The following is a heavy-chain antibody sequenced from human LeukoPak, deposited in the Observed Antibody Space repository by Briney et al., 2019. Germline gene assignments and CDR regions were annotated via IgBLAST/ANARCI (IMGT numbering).Heavy chain of an antibody. Sequence: SETLSLTCAVYGGSFSGYSWSWIRQPPGKGLEWIWEINHSGSTNYNPSLKSRVTISVDTSKNQFSLKLSSVTAADTAVYYCARARGYSSGWYLAPWGQGTLVTVSS. CDR2: INHSGST. CDR1: GGSFSGYS. V-gene: IGHV4-34*01. CDR3: ARARGYSSGWYLAP. D-gene: IGHD6-19*01. J-gene: IGHJ5*02.